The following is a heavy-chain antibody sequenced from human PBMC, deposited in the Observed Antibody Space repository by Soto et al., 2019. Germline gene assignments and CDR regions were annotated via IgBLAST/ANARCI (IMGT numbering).Heavy chain of an antibody. Sequence: GGSLRLSCAASGFTFSSYAMNWVRQAPGKGLEWVSAISGSGGSTYYADSVKGRFTISRDNSKNTLYLQMNSLRAEDSSVDYLAKAGGAVVVPAAIFFDYWGQGPLVTVSS. CDR3: AKAGGAVVVPAAIFFDY. CDR1: GFTFSSYA. V-gene: IGHV3-23*01. J-gene: IGHJ4*02. D-gene: IGHD2-2*02. CDR2: ISGSGGST.